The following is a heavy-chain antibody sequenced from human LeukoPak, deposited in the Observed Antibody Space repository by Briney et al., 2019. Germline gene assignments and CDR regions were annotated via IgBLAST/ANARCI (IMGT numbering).Heavy chain of an antibody. CDR2: IYSGGSP. D-gene: IGHD3-22*01. CDR1: GFTVSSKH. CDR3: ARAGHSSDYSDHFDY. Sequence: GGSLRLSCAASGFTVSSKHMTWVRQAPGKGLEWVSFIYSGGSPRYADSVKGRFTISRDNSKNTLYLQLDSLRAEDTAVYYCARAGHSSDYSDHFDYWGQGTLVTVSS. V-gene: IGHV3-53*01. J-gene: IGHJ4*02.